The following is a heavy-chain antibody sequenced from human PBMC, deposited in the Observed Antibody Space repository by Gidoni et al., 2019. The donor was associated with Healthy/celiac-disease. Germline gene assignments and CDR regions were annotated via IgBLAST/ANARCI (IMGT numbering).Heavy chain of an antibody. Sequence: QLQLQESGPGLVKPSETLSLTCTVSGGSISSSSSYWGWIRQPPGKGLEWIGSIYYRGSTYYNPSLKSRVTISVDTSKNQFSLKLSSVTAADTAVYYCARQGTLTGTTSHSGADYWGQGTLVTVSS. CDR2: IYYRGST. J-gene: IGHJ4*02. D-gene: IGHD1-7*01. CDR1: GGSISSSSSY. V-gene: IGHV4-39*01. CDR3: ARQGTLTGTTSHSGADY.